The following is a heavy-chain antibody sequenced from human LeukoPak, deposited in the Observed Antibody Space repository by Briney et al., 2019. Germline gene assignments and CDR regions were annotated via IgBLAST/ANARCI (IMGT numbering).Heavy chain of an antibody. CDR3: TRMSEYCSRTSCYTPPFDY. D-gene: IGHD2-2*02. J-gene: IGHJ4*02. V-gene: IGHV3-7*01. Sequence: GGSLRLSCAASGFTFSSYWMSWVRQAPGNGLEWVANIKQDGSEKYYVDSVKGRFTISRDNAKNSLYLQMNSLRAEDTAVYYCTRMSEYCSRTSCYTPPFDYWGQGTLVTVSS. CDR2: IKQDGSEK. CDR1: GFTFSSYW.